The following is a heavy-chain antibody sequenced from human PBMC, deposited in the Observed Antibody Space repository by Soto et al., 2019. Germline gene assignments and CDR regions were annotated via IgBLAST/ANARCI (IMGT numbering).Heavy chain of an antibody. Sequence: SETLSLTCTVSGGSIGSSSYYWGWIRQPPGKGLEWIGSIYYSGSTYYNPSLKSRVTISVDTSKNQFSLKLSSVTAADTAVYYCAGLSVYWLDPWGQGTLVTVSS. J-gene: IGHJ5*02. CDR2: IYYSGST. CDR1: GGSIGSSSYY. CDR3: AGLSVYWLDP. V-gene: IGHV4-39*01.